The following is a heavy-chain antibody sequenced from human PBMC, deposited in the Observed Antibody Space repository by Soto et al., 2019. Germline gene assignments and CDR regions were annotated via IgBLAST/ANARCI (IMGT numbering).Heavy chain of an antibody. CDR1: GFTFSSYG. CDR2: ISYDGSNK. D-gene: IGHD3-10*01. CDR3: ASPTMGTWTFDY. J-gene: IGHJ4*02. V-gene: IGHV3-30*03. Sequence: QVQLVESGGGVVQPGRSLRLSCAASGFTFSSYGMHWVRQAPGKGLEWVAVISYDGSNKYYADSVKGRFTISRDNSKNTLYLHMNSLRAEDTAVYYCASPTMGTWTFDYWGQGTLVTVSS.